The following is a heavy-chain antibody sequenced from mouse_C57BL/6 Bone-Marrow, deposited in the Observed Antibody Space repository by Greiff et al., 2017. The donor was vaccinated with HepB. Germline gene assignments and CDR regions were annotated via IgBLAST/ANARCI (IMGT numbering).Heavy chain of an antibody. D-gene: IGHD2-5*01. J-gene: IGHJ1*03. Sequence: EVKLVESGGGLVQPGGSLKLSCAASGFTFSDYYMYWVRQTPEKRLEWVAYISNGGGSTYYPDTVKGRFTISRDNAKNTLYLQMSRLKSEDTAMYYCARHRNSNYMLWYFDVWGTGTTVTVSS. V-gene: IGHV5-12*01. CDR1: GFTFSDYY. CDR3: ARHRNSNYMLWYFDV. CDR2: ISNGGGST.